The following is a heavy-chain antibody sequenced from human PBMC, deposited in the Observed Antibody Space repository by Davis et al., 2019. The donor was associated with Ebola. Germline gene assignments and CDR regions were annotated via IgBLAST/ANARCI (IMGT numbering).Heavy chain of an antibody. CDR1: GGSISSGGYY. J-gene: IGHJ4*02. D-gene: IGHD5-18*01. V-gene: IGHV4-39*07. CDR2: INHSGST. CDR3: ARGRRYSYGPPRY. Sequence: MPSETLSLTCTVSGGSISSGGYYWSWIRQHPGKGLEWIGEINHSGSTNYNPSLKSRVTISVDTSKNQFSLKLSSVTAADTAVYYCARGRRYSYGPPRYWGQGTLVTVSS.